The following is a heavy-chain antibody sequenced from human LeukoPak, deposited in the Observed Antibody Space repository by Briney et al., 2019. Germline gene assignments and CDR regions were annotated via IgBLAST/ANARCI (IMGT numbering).Heavy chain of an antibody. CDR2: INHDGSGK. CDR1: GFTFNTYW. V-gene: IGHV3-7*01. CDR3: ASDPFNIAAHDAFNF. Sequence: GGSLRLSCVASGFTFNTYWMSWVRQAPGKGLEWEANINHDGSGKYYVDSVKGRLTISRDNAKNSLYLQMNSLRVEDTAVYYCASDPFNIAAHDAFNFWGQGTAVTVSS. J-gene: IGHJ3*01. D-gene: IGHD2-21*01.